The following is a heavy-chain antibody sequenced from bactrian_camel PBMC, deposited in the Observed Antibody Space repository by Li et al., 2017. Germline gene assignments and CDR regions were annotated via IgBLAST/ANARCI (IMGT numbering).Heavy chain of an antibody. CDR3: AADLRGACGRNDYTY. Sequence: VQLVESGGDSVQAGGSLKLACKASRYTVYKNCMAWFRQVPGKEREEVASINRDDASFYADSVKGRFTVFKGNAGKTLYLQMNSLQPEDTAMYYCAADLRGACGRNDYTYWGQGTQVTVS. CDR2: INRDDAS. CDR1: RYTVYKNC. V-gene: IGHV3S60*01. J-gene: IGHJ4*01. D-gene: IGHD2*01.